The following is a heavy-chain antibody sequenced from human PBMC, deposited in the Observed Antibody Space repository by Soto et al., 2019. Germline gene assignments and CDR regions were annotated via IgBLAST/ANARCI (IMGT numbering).Heavy chain of an antibody. V-gene: IGHV2-5*02. CDR2: IYWDDSK. CDR3: AHKGPEDWPLDY. CDR1: GFSLSTSGVG. D-gene: IGHD3-9*01. Sequence: QITLKESGTTLVRPTQTLTLTCAFSGFSLSTSGVGVGWIRQPPGKALEWLAVIYWDDSKHYSPSLRSRLTITKDTSKNQVVSTMTNMDPMDTGTYYCAHKGPEDWPLDYWGQGTLVTVAS. J-gene: IGHJ4*02.